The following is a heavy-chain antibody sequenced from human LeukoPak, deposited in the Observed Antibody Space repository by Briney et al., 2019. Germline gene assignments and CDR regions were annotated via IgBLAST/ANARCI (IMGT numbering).Heavy chain of an antibody. CDR3: TTVHAGGFRD. V-gene: IGHV3-15*01. CDR1: GFXFSSYA. CDR2: VKTKTDGGTT. Sequence: GGSLRLSCAASGFXFSSYAISWVRQAPGKGLEWVGRVKTKTDGGTTDYAARVKGRFSISRDDSKNTLYLQMNSLKTDDAAVYYCTTVHAGGFRDWGQGTLVTVSS. J-gene: IGHJ1*01. D-gene: IGHD3-16*01.